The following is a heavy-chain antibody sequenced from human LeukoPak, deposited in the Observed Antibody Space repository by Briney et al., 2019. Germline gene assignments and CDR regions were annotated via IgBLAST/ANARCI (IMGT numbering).Heavy chain of an antibody. CDR2: INPNSGDT. CDR3: ARDRRNILTGYLEY. J-gene: IGHJ4*02. CDR1: GYTFTGYY. Sequence: ASVKVSCKASGYTFTGYYMHWVRQAPGQGLEWMGWINPNSGDTNYAQKFQGRVTMTRDTSISTAYMELSRLRSDDTAVYYCARDRRNILTGYLEYWGQGTLVTVSS. D-gene: IGHD3-9*01. V-gene: IGHV1-2*02.